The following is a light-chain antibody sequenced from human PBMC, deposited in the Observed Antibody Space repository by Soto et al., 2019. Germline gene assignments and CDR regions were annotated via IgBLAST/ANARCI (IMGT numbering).Light chain of an antibody. Sequence: EIVFTQSPGTLSLSPGERATLSSRSSQSVSNNYLAWYQQKPGQAPRLLIYGASNRATGIPDRFSGSGSGTDFTLTISRLEPEDFAVYYCQQYGSSGTFGQGTKVDI. CDR1: QSVSNNY. CDR2: GAS. V-gene: IGKV3-20*01. J-gene: IGKJ1*01. CDR3: QQYGSSGT.